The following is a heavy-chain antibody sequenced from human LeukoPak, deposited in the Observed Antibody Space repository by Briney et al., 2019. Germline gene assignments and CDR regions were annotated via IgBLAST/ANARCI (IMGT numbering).Heavy chain of an antibody. CDR2: IYSGGST. Sequence: GGSLGLSCAASGFTVSDSYMSWVRQAPGKGLEWVSVIYSGGSTYYADSVKGRFTISRDTSKNTLYLQMNSLRAEDTAVDYCARAWSGTQYYFDYWGQGTLVTVSS. CDR1: GFTVSDSY. D-gene: IGHD3-3*01. J-gene: IGHJ4*02. V-gene: IGHV3-66*01. CDR3: ARAWSGTQYYFDY.